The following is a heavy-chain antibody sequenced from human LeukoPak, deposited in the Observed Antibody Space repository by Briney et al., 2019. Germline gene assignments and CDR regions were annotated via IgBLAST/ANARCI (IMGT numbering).Heavy chain of an antibody. J-gene: IGHJ4*02. CDR2: ISGTGDNS. V-gene: IGHV3-23*01. CDR1: GFTFSSYG. D-gene: IGHD3-10*01. CDR3: TKAERKFRHYSGSDTYYRQGGLDF. Sequence: GGSLRLSCAASGFTFSSYGMSWVRQAPGKGLEWVALISGTGDNSYYAESVQGRFTISRDNSKKTLSLQLNNLRAEDTAVYYCTKAERKFRHYSGSDTYYRQGGLDFWGQGTLVTVSS.